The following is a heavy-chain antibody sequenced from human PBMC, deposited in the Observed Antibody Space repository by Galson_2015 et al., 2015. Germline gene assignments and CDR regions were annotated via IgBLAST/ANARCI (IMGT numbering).Heavy chain of an antibody. V-gene: IGHV1-18*01. CDR3: ARYRGADKFDY. Sequence: SVKVSCKASGYSFTNNGITWVRQAPGQGLEWMGWISGYTGHTNFAEKFQARLTVTTDTSTSTVYMELRGLTSDDTAVYYCARYRGADKFDYWGQGTLVTVSS. J-gene: IGHJ4*02. CDR1: GYSFTNNG. CDR2: ISGYTGHT. D-gene: IGHD4/OR15-4a*01.